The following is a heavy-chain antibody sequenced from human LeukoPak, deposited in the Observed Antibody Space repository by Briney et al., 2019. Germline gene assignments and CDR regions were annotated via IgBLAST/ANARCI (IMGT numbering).Heavy chain of an antibody. D-gene: IGHD2/OR15-2a*01. Sequence: NPSETLSLTCTVSGGSISSSSYYWGWIRQPPGKGLEWIGSIYYSGSTYYNPSLKSRVTISVDTSKNQFSLKLSSVTAADTAVYYCARRNRLGTFDYWGQGTLVTVSS. CDR2: IYYSGST. CDR1: GGSISSSSYY. CDR3: ARRNRLGTFDY. V-gene: IGHV4-39*01. J-gene: IGHJ4*02.